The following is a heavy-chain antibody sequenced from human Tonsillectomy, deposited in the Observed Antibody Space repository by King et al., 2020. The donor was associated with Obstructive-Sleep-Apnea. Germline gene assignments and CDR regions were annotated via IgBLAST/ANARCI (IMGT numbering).Heavy chain of an antibody. CDR3: GGRGTVFGVSDYDY. CDR1: GITFSSYA. CDR2: ITDSGAVT. V-gene: IGHV3-23*04. J-gene: IGHJ4*02. D-gene: IGHD3-3*01. Sequence: VQLVESGGGWVQPGGSLRLSCAASGITFSSYAITWAPQAPGKGSEWVSSITDSGAVTYYADSVKGRFTISIDNSKNTLYLQMNSLRVEDTAVYYCGGRGTVFGVSDYDYWGQGTLVTVSS.